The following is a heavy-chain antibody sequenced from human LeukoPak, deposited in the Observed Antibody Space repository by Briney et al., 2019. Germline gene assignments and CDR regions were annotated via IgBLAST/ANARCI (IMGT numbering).Heavy chain of an antibody. CDR1: GFSLSTTGVG. D-gene: IGHD3-22*01. V-gene: IGHV2-5*02. Sequence: SGPTLVKPTQTLTLTCTFSGFSLSTTGVGVGWIRQPPGKALEWLALIYWDDDKRYSPSLKSRLTITKDTSKNQVVLTMTNMDPVDTATYHCALNIEYDSSGYYFDYWGQGTLVTVSS. J-gene: IGHJ4*02. CDR2: IYWDDDK. CDR3: ALNIEYDSSGYYFDY.